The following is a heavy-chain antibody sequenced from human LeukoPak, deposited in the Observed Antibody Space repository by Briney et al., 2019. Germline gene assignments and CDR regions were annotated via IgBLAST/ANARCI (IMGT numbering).Heavy chain of an antibody. CDR2: IYRSVSP. CDR1: GSSIGSSEW. CDR3: ARNGHYSLDN. J-gene: IGHJ4*02. D-gene: IGHD3-22*01. Sequence: SETLSLTCAVSGSSIGSSEWWSWVRQPPGKGLGWIGEIYRSVSPTYNPSLESRVTISADKSNNQLSLKLTSVTAADTAVYYCARNGHYSLDNWGQGTLVTVSS. V-gene: IGHV4-4*02.